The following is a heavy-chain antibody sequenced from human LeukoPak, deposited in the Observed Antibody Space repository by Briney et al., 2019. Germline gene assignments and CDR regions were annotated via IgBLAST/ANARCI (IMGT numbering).Heavy chain of an antibody. CDR3: ARDKGTRGSGVGAKVSVY. CDR1: GYKFTSYG. D-gene: IGHD1-26*01. Sequence: GASVKVSCKASGYKFTSYGIAWVRQAPGHGPEYMGWISTHNGLANYSEKFRGRVTMTTDTSTSTAYMELRSLRSDDTAVYYCARDKGTRGSGVGAKVSVYWGQGTLVTVSS. J-gene: IGHJ4*02. CDR2: ISTHNGLA. V-gene: IGHV1-18*01.